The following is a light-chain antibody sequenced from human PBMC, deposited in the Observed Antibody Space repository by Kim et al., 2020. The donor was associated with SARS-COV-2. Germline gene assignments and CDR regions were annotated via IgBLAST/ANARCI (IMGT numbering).Light chain of an antibody. CDR3: QQYNSYSYT. CDR1: QSISSW. J-gene: IGKJ2*01. CDR2: KAS. Sequence: DIQMTQSPSTLSASVGDRVTITCRASQSISSWLAWYQQNPGKAPKLLIYKASSLESGVPSRFSGSGSGTEFTLTISSLQPDDFATYYCQQYNSYSYTCGQGTKLEI. V-gene: IGKV1-5*03.